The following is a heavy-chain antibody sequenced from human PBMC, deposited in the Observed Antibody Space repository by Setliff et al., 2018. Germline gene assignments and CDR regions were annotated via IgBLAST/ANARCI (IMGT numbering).Heavy chain of an antibody. J-gene: IGHJ4*02. Sequence: ASVKVSCKTSGYAFITFGMSWVRQAPGQGLEWMGWISPVYGIANYARKFQGRVTMTADTSTTTAYLELTSLRYDDTAVYYCVRGPGPRVVVAMPFDHWGQGALVTVSS. V-gene: IGHV1-18*01. CDR1: GYAFITFG. D-gene: IGHD3-22*01. CDR2: ISPVYGIA. CDR3: VRGPGPRVVVAMPFDH.